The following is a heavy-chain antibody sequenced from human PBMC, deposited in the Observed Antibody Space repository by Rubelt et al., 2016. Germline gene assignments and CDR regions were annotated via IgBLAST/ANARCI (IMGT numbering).Heavy chain of an antibody. Sequence: SLRLSRAASGFTFSNAWMSWVRQAPGKGLEWVGRIKSKTDGGTTDYAAPVKGRFTISRDDSKNTLYLQMNSLKTEDTAVYYCTTDRYYYDSSGFPWFDPWGQGTLVTSPQ. J-gene: IGHJ5*02. CDR1: GFTFSNAW. CDR2: IKSKTDGGTT. D-gene: IGHD3-22*01. CDR3: TTDRYYYDSSGFPWFDP. V-gene: IGHV3-15*01.